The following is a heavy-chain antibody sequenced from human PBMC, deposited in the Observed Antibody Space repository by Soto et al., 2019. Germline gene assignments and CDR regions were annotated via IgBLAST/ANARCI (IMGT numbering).Heavy chain of an antibody. CDR1: GGSISSGGNF. Sequence: PSETLSLTCTVSGGSISSGGNFWNWIRQSPGKGLEWIGYIHHSGSTYYNPSLKSRLTISVDTSKNQISLKLNSVTTADTAVYYCARDTGTYPYYFDYWGQGTLVTVSS. J-gene: IGHJ4*02. D-gene: IGHD1-26*01. CDR2: IHHSGST. CDR3: ARDTGTYPYYFDY. V-gene: IGHV4-30-4*01.